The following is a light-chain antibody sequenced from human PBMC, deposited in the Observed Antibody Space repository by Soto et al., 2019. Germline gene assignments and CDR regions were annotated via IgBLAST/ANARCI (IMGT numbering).Light chain of an antibody. Sequence: EIVLTQSPGTLSLSPGERATLSCRASQSVSSSFLAWYQQIPGQAPRVLIYGASSRATGIPDRFSGSGSGTDFTLTISRLEPEDFAVYYGQQYGSSPRTFGQGTKVEIK. CDR1: QSVSSSF. CDR3: QQYGSSPRT. J-gene: IGKJ1*01. V-gene: IGKV3-20*01. CDR2: GAS.